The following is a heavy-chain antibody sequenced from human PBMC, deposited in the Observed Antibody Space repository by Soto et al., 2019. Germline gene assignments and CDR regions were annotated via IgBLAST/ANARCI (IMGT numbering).Heavy chain of an antibody. CDR2: IYRSGTT. D-gene: IGHD2-21*01. Sequence: QVQLQESGPGLVKPSQTLSLTCAISGGYITSGGYFWSWIRQYPGKGLEWIGYIYRSGTTYYTPSLKSRVIISLDTSKSHFSLQLTSVTAADTALYFCAREGLFRSFFDYWGQGTLVTVSS. V-gene: IGHV4-31*11. CDR3: AREGLFRSFFDY. J-gene: IGHJ4*02. CDR1: GGYITSGGYF.